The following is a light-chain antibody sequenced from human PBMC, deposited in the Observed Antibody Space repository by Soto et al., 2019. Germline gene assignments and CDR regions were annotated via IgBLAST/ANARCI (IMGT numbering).Light chain of an antibody. CDR2: DIN. CDR3: ASWDTNLSAVV. V-gene: IGLV1-51*01. J-gene: IGLJ3*02. CDR1: KSNIGRNY. Sequence: QSVLTQPPSVSAAPGQTVTIGCSGSKSNIGRNYISWYQQLPGTAPKLVIYDINKRPSGIGDRFSGSKSGTSAALGITGLQTGDEAYYFCASWDTNLSAVVFGGGTKLTVL.